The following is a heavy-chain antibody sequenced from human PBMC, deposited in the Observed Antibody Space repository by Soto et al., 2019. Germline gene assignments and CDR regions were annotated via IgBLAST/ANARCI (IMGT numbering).Heavy chain of an antibody. CDR3: ARGDATKIVVTTYYAMDV. D-gene: IGHD4-17*01. V-gene: IGHV1-69*12. CDR1: GGSLSKFG. CDR2: IIPVFGTP. J-gene: IGHJ6*02. Sequence: QVQLVQSGAEVKKPGSSVKVSCTASGGSLSKFGISWVRQAPGQGLEWMGAIIPVFGTPNYAQKFQDRVTINADESATTVYMEVRSLTSEDTAVYYCARGDATKIVVTTYYAMDVWGQGTTDTVSS.